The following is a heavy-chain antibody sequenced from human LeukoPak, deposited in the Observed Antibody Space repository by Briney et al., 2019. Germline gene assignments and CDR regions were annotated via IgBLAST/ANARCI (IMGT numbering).Heavy chain of an antibody. D-gene: IGHD3/OR15-3a*01. J-gene: IGHJ4*02. Sequence: ASVKVSCKASGYTFTGYYIHWVRQAPGQGLERMGRLDPNSGGTNSAQKFQARVTMTRDTSITTAYMELSRLRSDDTAVYYCARDQARTTTWYLYMNYWGQGTLVTVSS. CDR3: ARDQARTTTWYLYMNY. V-gene: IGHV1-2*06. CDR2: LDPNSGGT. CDR1: GYTFTGYY.